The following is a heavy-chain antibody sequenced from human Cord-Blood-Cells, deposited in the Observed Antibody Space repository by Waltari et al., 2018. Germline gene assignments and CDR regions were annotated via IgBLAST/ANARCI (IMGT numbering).Heavy chain of an antibody. CDR3: AREEEDSSSYFDY. V-gene: IGHV4-4*07. Sequence: QVQLQESGPGLVKPSETLSLTCPVSGGSISSYHWSWIRQPAGKGLEWIGRIYTSGSTNYNPALKSRVTMSVDTSKNQFSLKLSSVTAADTAVYYCAREEEDSSSYFDYWGQGTLVTVSS. CDR1: GGSISSYH. D-gene: IGHD6-6*01. J-gene: IGHJ4*02. CDR2: IYTSGST.